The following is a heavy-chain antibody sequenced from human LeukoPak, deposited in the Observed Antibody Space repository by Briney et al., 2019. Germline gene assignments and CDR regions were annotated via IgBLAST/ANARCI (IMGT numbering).Heavy chain of an antibody. D-gene: IGHD3-10*01. V-gene: IGHV4-38-2*01. CDR2: IYHTGSA. J-gene: IGHJ6*04. CDR1: GFSISSGYY. CDR3: ARSHYVSGSQGGMDV. Sequence: SETLSLTCGVSGFSISSGYYWGWIRQPLGKGLEWIGSIYHTGSAYYNPSLKSRVIISVDASKNQFSLKMNSVTAADTAVYYCARSHYVSGSQGGMDVWGKGTTVTVSS.